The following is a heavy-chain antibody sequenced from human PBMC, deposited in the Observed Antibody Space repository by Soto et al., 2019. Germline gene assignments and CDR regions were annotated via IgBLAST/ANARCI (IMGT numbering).Heavy chain of an antibody. Sequence: SETLSLTCTVSGDSISSGGYYWSWIRQHPGKGLEWIGYIYYSGSTYYNPSLKSRVTISVDTSKNQFSLKLSSVTAADTAVYYCARDQRTIFGDNAYGMDVWGQGTTVTVSS. CDR2: IYYSGST. D-gene: IGHD3-3*01. CDR1: GDSISSGGYY. V-gene: IGHV4-31*03. J-gene: IGHJ6*02. CDR3: ARDQRTIFGDNAYGMDV.